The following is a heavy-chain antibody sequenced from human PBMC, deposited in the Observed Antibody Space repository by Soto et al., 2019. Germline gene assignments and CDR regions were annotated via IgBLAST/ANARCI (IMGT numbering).Heavy chain of an antibody. D-gene: IGHD3-10*01. CDR3: ARDMVRYYYGMDV. CDR1: GFTFSSYW. Sequence: GGSLRLSCAASGFTFSSYWMSWVRQAPGKGLEWVVNIKQDGSEKYYVDSVKGRFTISRDNAKNSLYLQMNSLRAEDTAVYYCARDMVRYYYGMDVWGQGTTVTVSS. CDR2: IKQDGSEK. J-gene: IGHJ6*02. V-gene: IGHV3-7*01.